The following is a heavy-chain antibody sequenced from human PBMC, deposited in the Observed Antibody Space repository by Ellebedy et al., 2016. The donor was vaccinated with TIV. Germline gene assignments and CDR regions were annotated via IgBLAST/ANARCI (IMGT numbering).Heavy chain of an antibody. D-gene: IGHD6-6*01. CDR2: IYYSGST. Sequence: SETLSLTCTVSGGSISSSRYYWGWIRQLPGKGLEWIGSIYYSGSTYYNPSLKSRVTISVDTSKNQFSLKLNSVTAADTAVYYCARDPEYSSSSRGTWGQGTLVTISS. CDR1: GGSISSSRYY. J-gene: IGHJ5*02. V-gene: IGHV4-39*02. CDR3: ARDPEYSSSSRGT.